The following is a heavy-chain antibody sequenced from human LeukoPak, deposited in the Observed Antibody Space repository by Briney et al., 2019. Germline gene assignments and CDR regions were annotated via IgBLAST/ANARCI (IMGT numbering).Heavy chain of an antibody. Sequence: GGSLRLSCAASGFTFSSYWMNWVRQAPGKGLEWVSSISSSSSYIYYADSVKGRFTISRDNAKNSLYLQMNSLRAEDTAVYYCARGSDYDYVPYFDYWGQGTLVTVSS. CDR3: ARGSDYDYVPYFDY. D-gene: IGHD3-16*01. CDR2: ISSSSSYI. CDR1: GFTFSSYW. V-gene: IGHV3-21*01. J-gene: IGHJ4*02.